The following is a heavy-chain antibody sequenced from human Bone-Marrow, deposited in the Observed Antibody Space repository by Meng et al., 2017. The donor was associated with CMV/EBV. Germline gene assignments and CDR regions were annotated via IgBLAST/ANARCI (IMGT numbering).Heavy chain of an antibody. D-gene: IGHD2-8*01. V-gene: IGHV4-39*07. Sequence: QVQLQESGPGLGKPSETLSATCTVSGSSINSTYYYWGWIRQPPGKNLEWIGSIYYSGTTYYNPSLKSRLTISINTSRNQFSLKLSSVTAADTAIYYCASTNGYWGQGTLVTVSS. CDR2: IYYSGTT. CDR1: GSSINSTYYY. CDR3: ASTNGY. J-gene: IGHJ4*02.